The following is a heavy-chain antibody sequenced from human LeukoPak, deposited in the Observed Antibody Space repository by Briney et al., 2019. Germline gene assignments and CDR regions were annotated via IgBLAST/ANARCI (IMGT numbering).Heavy chain of an antibody. CDR2: IYPDDSDT. CDR3: ARDYGSGSYYYDY. Sequence: GESLKISCKGSGYTFTSYWIGWVRQMPGKGLEWMGFIYPDDSDTRYSPSFQGQVTISADKSISTAYLQWSGLQASDTAMYYCARDYGSGSYYYDYWGQGTLVTVSS. CDR1: GYTFTSYW. D-gene: IGHD3-10*01. J-gene: IGHJ4*02. V-gene: IGHV5-51*01.